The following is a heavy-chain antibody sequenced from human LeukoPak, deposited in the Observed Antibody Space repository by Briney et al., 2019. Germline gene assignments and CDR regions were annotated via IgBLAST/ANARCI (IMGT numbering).Heavy chain of an antibody. Sequence: GSSVKVSCKASGGTFSSYAISRVRQAPGQGLEWMGRIIPIFGTANYAQKFQGRVTITTDESTSTAYMELSSLRSEDTAVYYCARGVGATMPHYFDYWGQGTLVTVSS. V-gene: IGHV1-69*05. J-gene: IGHJ4*02. CDR3: ARGVGATMPHYFDY. CDR1: GGTFSSYA. D-gene: IGHD1-26*01. CDR2: IIPIFGTA.